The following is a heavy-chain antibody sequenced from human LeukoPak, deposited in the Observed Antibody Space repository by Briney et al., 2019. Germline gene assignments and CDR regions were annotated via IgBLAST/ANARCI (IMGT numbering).Heavy chain of an antibody. J-gene: IGHJ4*02. CDR2: IYNSGST. D-gene: IGHD3-22*01. V-gene: IGHV4-31*03. CDR1: GDSISSGRYY. Sequence: PSETLSLTCTASGDSISSGRYYWSWIRQHPGKGLEWIGYIYNSGSTYYNASLRSRITISADTSKNQFSLKLNSVTAADTAIYYCARTEYYYDRSGYFFDYWGQGTLVTVSS. CDR3: ARTEYYYDRSGYFFDY.